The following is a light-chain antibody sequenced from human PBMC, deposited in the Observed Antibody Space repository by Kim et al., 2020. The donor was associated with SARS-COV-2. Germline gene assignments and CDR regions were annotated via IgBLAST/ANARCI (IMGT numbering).Light chain of an antibody. CDR3: TSYTSTSTLV. V-gene: IGLV2-14*03. Sequence: GRSIAISCTGTRSDVSGYIFVSWYQQQPGKAPKLIIYNVSHRPSGVSNRFSGSKSGNRASLTIFGLQAEDEADYYCTSYTSTSTLVFGGGTQLTVL. CDR2: NVS. CDR1: RSDVSGYIF. J-gene: IGLJ2*01.